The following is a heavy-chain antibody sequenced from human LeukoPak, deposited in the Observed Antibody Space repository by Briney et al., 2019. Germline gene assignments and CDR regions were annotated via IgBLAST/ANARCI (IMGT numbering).Heavy chain of an antibody. CDR3: TRDSALLGVAFDL. Sequence: AGGSLRLSCSASGFLFNTYAIHWVRQAPGKGLEYVAGISSNGDNTDFADSAKGRFTISRDNSKSTLFLQMNSLRAEDTAVYFCTRDSALLGVAFDLWGQGTVVTVSS. V-gene: IGHV3-64D*06. J-gene: IGHJ3*01. CDR1: GFLFNTYA. CDR2: ISSNGDNT. D-gene: IGHD2-15*01.